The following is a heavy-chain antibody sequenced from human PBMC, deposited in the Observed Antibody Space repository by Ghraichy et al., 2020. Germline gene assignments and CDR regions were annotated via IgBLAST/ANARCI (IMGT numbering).Heavy chain of an antibody. CDR2: IYYSGST. Sequence: LRLSCTVSGGSISSGGYYWSWIRQHPGKGLEWIGYIYYSGSTYYNPSLKSRVTISVDTSKNQFSLKLSSVTAADTAVYYCARDLGVSYMVRGDPAFDIWGQGTMVTVSS. V-gene: IGHV4-31*03. D-gene: IGHD3-10*01. CDR3: ARDLGVSYMVRGDPAFDI. CDR1: GGSISSGGYY. J-gene: IGHJ3*02.